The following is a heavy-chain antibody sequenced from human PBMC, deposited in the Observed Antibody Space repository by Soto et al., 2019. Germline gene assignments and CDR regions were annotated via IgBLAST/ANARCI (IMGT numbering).Heavy chain of an antibody. CDR1: GFTFSSYA. CDR2: ISYDGSNK. Sequence: QVQLVESGGGVVQPGRSLRLSCAASGFTFSSYAMHWVRQAPGKGLEWVAVISYDGSNKYYADSVKGRFTISRDNSKNTLYLQMNSLRAEDTAVYYCPAHEWLGWYWGQGTLVTVSS. CDR3: PAHEWLGWY. J-gene: IGHJ4*02. D-gene: IGHD6-19*01. V-gene: IGHV3-30-3*01.